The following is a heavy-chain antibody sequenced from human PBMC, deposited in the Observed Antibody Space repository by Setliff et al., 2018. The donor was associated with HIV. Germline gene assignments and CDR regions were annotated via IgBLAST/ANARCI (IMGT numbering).Heavy chain of an antibody. CDR1: GGSMNDYY. CDR3: VRGVVSAVWYFDH. CDR2: ISSSGIS. Sequence: SETLSLTCTVSGGSMNDYYWSWVRQPAGKTLEWLGRISSSGISTYNFSLRSRVTMSIDTSNNQFSLTLNSVTAADTAVYCVRGVVSAVWYFDHWGRGIQVTVSS. V-gene: IGHV4-4*07. J-gene: IGHJ2*01.